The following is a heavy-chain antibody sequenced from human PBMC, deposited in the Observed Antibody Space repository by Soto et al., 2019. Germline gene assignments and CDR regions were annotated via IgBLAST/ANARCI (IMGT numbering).Heavy chain of an antibody. CDR1: GDSFTRYW. CDR2: IYPYDSET. CDR3: VRRPDGGYYFDY. V-gene: IGHV5-51*01. J-gene: IGHJ4*02. D-gene: IGHD3-22*01. Sequence: GESLKISCNGSGDSFTRYWIGWVRQMPGKGLEWMGLIYPYDSETRYSPSFQGQVTMSVDKSISTAYLQWSSLKASDTAMYYCVRRPDGGYYFDYWGQGTLVTVSS.